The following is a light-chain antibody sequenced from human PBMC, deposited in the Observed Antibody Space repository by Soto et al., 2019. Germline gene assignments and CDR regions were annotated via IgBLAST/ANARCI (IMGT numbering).Light chain of an antibody. J-gene: IGKJ5*01. Sequence: DFQMTQSPSSLSASIGDRVTITCRASRTINTYLNWYQQRSGKAPNLLIYAASNLQSGVPSRISGSGSGTDFTLTISNLQAEDFATYYCQQTYRRLPITCGQGTRLEI. CDR1: RTINTY. CDR2: AAS. V-gene: IGKV1-39*01. CDR3: QQTYRRLPIT.